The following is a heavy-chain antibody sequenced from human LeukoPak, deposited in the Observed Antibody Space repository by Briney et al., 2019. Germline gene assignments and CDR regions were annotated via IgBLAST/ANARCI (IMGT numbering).Heavy chain of an antibody. CDR2: IKSKRDGGTT. V-gene: IGHV3-15*01. CDR3: TADVPNDDGDYVPIDY. CDR1: GFAFNYAW. D-gene: IGHD4-17*01. Sequence: PGGSLRLSCAASGFAFNYAWVSWVRQAPGKGLEWIGRIKSKRDGGTTDYAAPGKGRFTISRDDSENTLYLQMNSLKTEDTAVYYCTADVPNDDGDYVPIDYWGQGTLVTVSS. J-gene: IGHJ4*02.